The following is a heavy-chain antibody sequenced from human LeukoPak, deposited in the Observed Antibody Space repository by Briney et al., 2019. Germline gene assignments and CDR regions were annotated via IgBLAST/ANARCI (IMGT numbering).Heavy chain of an antibody. CDR3: ASNQRRWLGGAYYFDY. J-gene: IGHJ4*02. Sequence: QPGGFLSLSCAASGFTFSSYGMSWVRQGPGKGLEWVSAISGSGGSTYYADSVKGRFTISRDNSKDTLYLQMNSLRAEDTAVYYCASNQRRWLGGAYYFDYWGQGTLATVSS. D-gene: IGHD5-24*01. V-gene: IGHV3-23*01. CDR1: GFTFSSYG. CDR2: ISGSGGST.